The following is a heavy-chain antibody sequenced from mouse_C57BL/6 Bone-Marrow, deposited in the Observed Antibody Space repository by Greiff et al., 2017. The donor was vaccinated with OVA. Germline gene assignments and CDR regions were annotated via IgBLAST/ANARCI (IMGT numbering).Heavy chain of an antibody. CDR3: ARWGRCSSHYYFDY. J-gene: IGHJ2*01. D-gene: IGHD1-1*01. Sequence: QVQLQQPGAELVKPGASVKMSCKASGYTFTSYWITWVKQRPGQGLEWIGDIYPGSGSTNYNEKFKSKATLTVDTSSSTVYMQLSSLTSEDSAVYYCARWGRCSSHYYFDYWGQGTTLTVSS. CDR2: IYPGSGST. V-gene: IGHV1-55*01. CDR1: GYTFTSYW.